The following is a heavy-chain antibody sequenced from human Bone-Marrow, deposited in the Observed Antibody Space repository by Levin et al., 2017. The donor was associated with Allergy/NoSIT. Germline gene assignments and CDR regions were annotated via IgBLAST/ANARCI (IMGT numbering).Heavy chain of an antibody. CDR2: IYSGGGST. Sequence: SGGSLRLSCAASGFTISNNYMTWVRQAPGKGLEWVALIYSGGGSTHYADSVKGRFTTSRDNFMNTMYLQMNSLRAEDTAVYYCASQWQNAFDIWGQGTMVTVSS. J-gene: IGHJ3*02. V-gene: IGHV3-53*01. CDR1: GFTISNNY. CDR3: ASQWQNAFDI. D-gene: IGHD6-19*01.